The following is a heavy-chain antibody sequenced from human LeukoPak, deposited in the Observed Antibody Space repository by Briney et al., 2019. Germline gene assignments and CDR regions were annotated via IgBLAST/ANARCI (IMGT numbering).Heavy chain of an antibody. CDR2: INPNSGGT. Sequence: ASVKVSCKASGYTFTGYYMHWVRQAPGQGLEWMGWINPNSGGTNYAQKFQGRVTMTRDTSISTAYMELSRLRSDDTAVYYCASDSGGYSSGWSVYWGQGTLVTVSS. D-gene: IGHD6-19*01. V-gene: IGHV1-2*02. J-gene: IGHJ4*02. CDR3: ASDSGGYSSGWSVY. CDR1: GYTFTGYY.